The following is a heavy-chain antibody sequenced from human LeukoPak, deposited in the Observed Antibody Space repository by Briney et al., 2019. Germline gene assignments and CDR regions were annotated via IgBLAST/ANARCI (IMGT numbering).Heavy chain of an antibody. V-gene: IGHV3-9*03. CDR3: AKDLVSSGPTGAFDI. D-gene: IGHD3-22*01. CDR1: GFTFDDYA. Sequence: PGGSLRLSCAASGFTFDDYAMHWVRQAPGKGLEWVSGIRWNSGSIGYADSVKGRFTISRDNAKNSLYLQMNSLRAEDMALYYCAKDLVSSGPTGAFDIWGQGTMVTVSS. J-gene: IGHJ3*02. CDR2: IRWNSGSI.